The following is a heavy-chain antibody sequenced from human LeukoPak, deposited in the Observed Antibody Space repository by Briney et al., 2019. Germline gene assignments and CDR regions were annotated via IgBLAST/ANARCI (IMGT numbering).Heavy chain of an antibody. J-gene: IGHJ3*02. D-gene: IGHD3-9*01. CDR1: GFTFSSYV. CDR3: AKASRYFDWSTVSQSPSYVFDI. CDR2: ISGSGGST. Sequence: PGGSLRLSCAASGFTFSSYVMSWVRQAPGKGLEWVSAISGSGGSTYYADSVKGRFTISRDNSKNTLYLQMNSLRAEDTAVYYCAKASRYFDWSTVSQSPSYVFDIWGQGTMVTVSS. V-gene: IGHV3-23*01.